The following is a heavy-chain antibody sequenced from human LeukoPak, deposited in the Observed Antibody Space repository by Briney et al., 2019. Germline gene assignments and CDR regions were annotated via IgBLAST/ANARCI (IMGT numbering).Heavy chain of an antibody. CDR3: AKDQGFSSGWYDLDF. J-gene: IGHJ4*02. CDR1: GFTFSNYA. Sequence: PGGSLRLSCAASGFTFSNYAMNWVRQAPGKGLEWVSGISVSGGSTFYADSVKGRFTVSRDKSKNTLYLQMSSLRSEDTAVYYWAKDQGFSSGWYDLDFWGQGTLVTVSS. CDR2: ISVSGGST. V-gene: IGHV3-23*01. D-gene: IGHD6-19*01.